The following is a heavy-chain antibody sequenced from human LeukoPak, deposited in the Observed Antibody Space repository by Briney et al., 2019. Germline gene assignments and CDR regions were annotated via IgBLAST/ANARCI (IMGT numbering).Heavy chain of an antibody. J-gene: IGHJ4*02. D-gene: IGHD1-14*01. CDR1: GGSISSSSYY. CDR2: IYYSGST. V-gene: IGHV4-39*01. CDR3: ASEPGKHTALDY. Sequence: PSETLSLTCTVSGGSISSSSYYWGWIRQPPGKGLEWIGSIYYSGSTYYNPSLKSQVTISLDTSKHQFSLKLSSVTAADTAVYYCASEPGKHTALDYWGQGTLVTVSS.